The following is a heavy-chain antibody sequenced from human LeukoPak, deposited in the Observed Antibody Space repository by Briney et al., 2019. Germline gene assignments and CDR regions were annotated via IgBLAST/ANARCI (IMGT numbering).Heavy chain of an antibody. V-gene: IGHV1-18*01. CDR1: GYTFTSYG. D-gene: IGHD6-6*01. CDR3: ASRGYSSSSLGYYYYMDV. J-gene: IGHJ6*03. CDR2: ISAYNGNT. Sequence: ASVKVSCKASGYTFTSYGISWVRQAPGQGLEWMGWISAYNGNTNYAQKLQGRVTMTTDTSTSTAYMELRSLRSEDTAVYYCASRGYSSSSLGYYYYMDVWGKGTTVTVSS.